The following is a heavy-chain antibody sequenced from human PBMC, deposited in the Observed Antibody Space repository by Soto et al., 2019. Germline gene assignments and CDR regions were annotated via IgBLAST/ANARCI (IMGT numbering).Heavy chain of an antibody. CDR1: GFTFSSYG. CDR3: ARDRGSYSSSWLFDY. Sequence: GGSLRLSCAASGFTFSSYGMHWVRQAPGKGLEWVAVIWYDGSNKYYADSVKGRFTISRDNSKNTLYLQMNSLRAEDTAVYYCARDRGSYSSSWLFDYWGQGTLVTVSS. J-gene: IGHJ4*02. CDR2: IWYDGSNK. D-gene: IGHD6-13*01. V-gene: IGHV3-33*01.